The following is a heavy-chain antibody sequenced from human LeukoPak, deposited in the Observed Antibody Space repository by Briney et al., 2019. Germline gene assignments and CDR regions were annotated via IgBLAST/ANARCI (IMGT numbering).Heavy chain of an antibody. Sequence: GASVTVSFTASGYTFTDYYMHWVRQAPGQGPECMGWINPNSGGTNYAQKYQGRITMTRDTSISTAYMELRRLTSDDTAIYFCARELGRNAFNVWGQGTMVTVS. CDR3: ARELGRNAFNV. V-gene: IGHV1-2*02. CDR1: GYTFTDYY. J-gene: IGHJ3*01. D-gene: IGHD7-27*01. CDR2: INPNSGGT.